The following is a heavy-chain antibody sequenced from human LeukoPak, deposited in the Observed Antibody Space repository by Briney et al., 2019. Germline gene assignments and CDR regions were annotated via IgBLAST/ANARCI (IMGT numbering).Heavy chain of an antibody. J-gene: IGHJ4*02. CDR2: TYYRSKWSN. D-gene: IGHD1-26*01. Sequence: RPQTLSLTCAISGDSVSSNSAAWHWIRQSPWRGLEWLVRTYYRSKWSNDYAVSVRSRITINPDTSKNQFSLQLNSVTPEDTAVYYCVRDQVGGSLFDYWGQGTLVTVSS. CDR1: GDSVSSNSAA. V-gene: IGHV6-1*01. CDR3: VRDQVGGSLFDY.